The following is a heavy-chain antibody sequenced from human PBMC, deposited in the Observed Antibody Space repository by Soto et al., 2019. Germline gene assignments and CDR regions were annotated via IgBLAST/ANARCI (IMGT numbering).Heavy chain of an antibody. D-gene: IGHD2-21*02. V-gene: IGHV1-69*02. CDR2: IIPILGIA. CDR3: ARSPYCGGDCYSSDDY. Sequence: QVQLVQSGAEVKKPGSSVKVSCKASGGTFSSYTISWVRQAPGQGLEWTGRIIPILGIANYAQKFQGRVTITADKSTSTAYMELSSLRSEDTAVYYCARSPYCGGDCYSSDDYWGQGTLVTVSS. CDR1: GGTFSSYT. J-gene: IGHJ4*02.